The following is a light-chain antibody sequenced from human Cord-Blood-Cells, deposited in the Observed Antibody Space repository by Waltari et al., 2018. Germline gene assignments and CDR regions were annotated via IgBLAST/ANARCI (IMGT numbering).Light chain of an antibody. CDR3: QQYNNWPPLT. CDR1: QSVSSN. CDR2: GAS. V-gene: IGKV3-15*01. J-gene: IGKJ4*01. Sequence: EIVMTQSPATLSVSPGERATLSCRASQSVSSNLAWYQQKPGQAPRLLIYGASTRATGIPARFRCSGSGTEFTLTISSLQSEDFAVYYCQQYNNWPPLTFGGGTKVEIK.